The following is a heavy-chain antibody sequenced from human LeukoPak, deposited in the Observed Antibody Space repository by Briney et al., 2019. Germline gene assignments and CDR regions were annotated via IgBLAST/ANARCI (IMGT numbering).Heavy chain of an antibody. J-gene: IGHJ5*02. Sequence: ASVKVSCKASGYTFTGYYIHWVRQAPGQGLEWMGRIIPIFGTANYAQKFQGRVTITTDESTSTAYMELSSLRSEDTAVYYCARERPEPAATDNWFDPWGQGTLVTVSS. CDR1: GYTFTGYY. CDR3: ARERPEPAATDNWFDP. V-gene: IGHV1-69*05. CDR2: IIPIFGTA. D-gene: IGHD2-2*01.